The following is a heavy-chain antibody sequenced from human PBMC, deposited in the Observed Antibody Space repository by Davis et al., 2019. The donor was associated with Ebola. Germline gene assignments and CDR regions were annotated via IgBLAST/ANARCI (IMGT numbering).Heavy chain of an antibody. J-gene: IGHJ4*02. V-gene: IGHV4-38-2*02. CDR2: IYHSGIT. D-gene: IGHD1-26*01. Sequence: MPSETLSLTCTVSGYSINRGFTWGWIRQPPGKGLEWIGSIYHSGITNYSPSLKSRVTISVDTSKNQFSLKLSSVTAADTAVYYCAKDHRGSYFAAYDYWGQGTLVTVSS. CDR3: AKDHRGSYFAAYDY. CDR1: GYSINRGFT.